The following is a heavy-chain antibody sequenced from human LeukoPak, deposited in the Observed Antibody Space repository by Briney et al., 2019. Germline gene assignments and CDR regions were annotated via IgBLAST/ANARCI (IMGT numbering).Heavy chain of an antibody. CDR2: IKQDGSEK. J-gene: IGHJ3*02. D-gene: IGHD3-3*01. Sequence: PGGSLRLSCAASGFTFSSYWTSWVRQAPGKGLEWVANIKQDGSEKYYVDSVKGRFTISRDNAKNSLYLQMNSLRAEDTAVYYCARGAPVLYDAFDIWGQGTMVTVSS. CDR3: ARGAPVLYDAFDI. CDR1: GFTFSSYW. V-gene: IGHV3-7*01.